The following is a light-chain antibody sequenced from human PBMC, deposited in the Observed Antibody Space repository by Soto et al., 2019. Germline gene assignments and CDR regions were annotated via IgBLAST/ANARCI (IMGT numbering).Light chain of an antibody. CDR2: GAY. CDR1: QSVSNNY. Sequence: EIVLTQSPGTLSLSPGERATLSCRASQSVSNNYLAWYQQKPGQAPRLLIYGAYTRATVIPDRFSGSGSGTVINLTISRLEPENFSEYYCQQNGSTPLTFSPETTVDIK. V-gene: IGKV3-20*01. CDR3: QQNGSTPLT. J-gene: IGKJ3*01.